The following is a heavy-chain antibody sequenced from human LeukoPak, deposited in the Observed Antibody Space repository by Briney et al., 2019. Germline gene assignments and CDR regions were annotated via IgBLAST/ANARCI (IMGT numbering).Heavy chain of an antibody. J-gene: IGHJ5*01. D-gene: IGHD3-22*01. V-gene: IGHV1-18*01. CDR3: ARDLWNFYDDSGYYRDFAS. Sequence: ASVKVSCKATSRISWVRQAPGQGLEWMGWIGSYGGDTYYAQKFQGRVTVTTDTSTSTVYMELRSLRSDDTAVYYCARDLWNFYDDSGYYRDFASWAQGTLVTVSS. CDR2: IGSYGGDT. CDR1: TSR.